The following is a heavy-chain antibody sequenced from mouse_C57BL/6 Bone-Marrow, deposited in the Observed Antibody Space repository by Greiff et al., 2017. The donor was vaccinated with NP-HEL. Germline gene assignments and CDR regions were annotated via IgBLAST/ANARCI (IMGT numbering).Heavy chain of an antibody. J-gene: IGHJ1*03. Sequence: VQLQQPGAELVRPGSSVKLSCKASGYTFTSYWMHWVKQRPIQGLEWIGNIDPSDSETHYNQKFKDKATLTVDKSSSTAYMQLSSLTSEDSAVYYCATIYYGNYVYWYFDVWGTGTTVTVSS. CDR1: GYTFTSYW. V-gene: IGHV1-52*01. CDR3: ATIYYGNYVYWYFDV. D-gene: IGHD2-1*01. CDR2: IDPSDSET.